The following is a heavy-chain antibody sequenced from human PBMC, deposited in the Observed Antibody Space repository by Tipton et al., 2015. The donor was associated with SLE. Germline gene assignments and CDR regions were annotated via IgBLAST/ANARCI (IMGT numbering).Heavy chain of an antibody. CDR2: IYYSGST. D-gene: IGHD1-26*01. CDR3: ARGPGILAAFDI. CDR1: GGSISSSSYY. Sequence: TLSLTYTVSGGSISSSSYYWGWIRQPPGKGLEWIGSIYYSGSTYYNPSLKSRVTISVDTSKNQFSLKLSSVTAADTAVYYCARGPGILAAFDIWGQGTMVTVSS. J-gene: IGHJ3*02. V-gene: IGHV4-39*07.